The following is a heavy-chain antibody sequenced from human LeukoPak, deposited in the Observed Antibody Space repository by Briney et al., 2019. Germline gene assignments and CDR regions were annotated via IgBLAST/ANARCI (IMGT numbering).Heavy chain of an antibody. V-gene: IGHV3-23*01. CDR2: ISGSGGST. D-gene: IGHD2-21*02. CDR3: AKLMVTATFFDY. Sequence: GGSLRLSCAASGFTFSNYGMHWVRQAPGKGLEWVSAISGSGGSTYYADSVKGRFTISRDNSKNTLYLQMNSLRAEDTAVYYCAKLMVTATFFDYWGQGTLVTVSS. J-gene: IGHJ4*02. CDR1: GFTFSNYG.